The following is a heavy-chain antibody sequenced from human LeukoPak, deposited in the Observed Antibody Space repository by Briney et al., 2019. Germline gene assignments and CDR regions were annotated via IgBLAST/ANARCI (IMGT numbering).Heavy chain of an antibody. CDR1: GYSISSGYY. D-gene: IGHD2-8*01. V-gene: IGHV4-38-2*02. CDR3: ARDYIMFDYYYMDV. CDR2: IYHSGST. Sequence: SETLSLTCAVSGYSISSGYYWGWIRQPPGKGLEWIGSIYHSGSTYYNPSLKSRVTISVDTSKNQFSLKLRSVTAADTAVYYCARDYIMFDYYYMDVWGRGTTVTVSS. J-gene: IGHJ6*03.